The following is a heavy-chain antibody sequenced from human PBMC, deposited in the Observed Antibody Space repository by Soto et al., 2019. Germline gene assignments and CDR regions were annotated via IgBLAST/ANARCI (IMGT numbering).Heavy chain of an antibody. CDR2: INPNSGGT. J-gene: IGHJ6*02. Sequence: ASVKVSCKASGYTFTGYYMHWVRQAPGQGLEWMGWINPNSGGTNYAQKFQGRVTMTRDTSISTAYMELSRLRSDDTAVYYCARDQSGFYYYYYGMDVWGQGTTVTVSS. CDR1: GYTFTGYY. CDR3: ARDQSGFYYYYYGMDV. V-gene: IGHV1-2*02. D-gene: IGHD3-3*01.